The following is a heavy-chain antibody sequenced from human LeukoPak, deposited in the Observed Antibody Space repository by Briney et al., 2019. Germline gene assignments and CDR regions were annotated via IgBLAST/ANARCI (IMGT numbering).Heavy chain of an antibody. V-gene: IGHV4-59*08. Sequence: PSETLSLTCTVSGGSISSYYWSWIRQPPGKGLEWIGYIYYSGSTNYNPSLKSRVTISVDTSKNQFSLKLSSVTAADTAVYYCARREYYYGSGSYSEFDYWGQGTLVTVSS. J-gene: IGHJ4*02. CDR3: ARREYYYGSGSYSEFDY. CDR2: IYYSGST. D-gene: IGHD3-10*01. CDR1: GGSISSYY.